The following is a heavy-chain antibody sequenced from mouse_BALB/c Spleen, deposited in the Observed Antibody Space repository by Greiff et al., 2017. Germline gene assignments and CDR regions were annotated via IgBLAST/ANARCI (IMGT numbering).Heavy chain of an antibody. Sequence: QVQLQQSGPGLVQPSQSLSITCTVSGFSLTSYGVHWVRQSPGKGLEWLGVIWSGGSTDYNAAFISRLSISKDNSKSQVFFKMNSLQANDTAIYYCARSYRYDGAWFAYWGQGTLVTVSA. CDR3: ARSYRYDGAWFAY. D-gene: IGHD2-14*01. J-gene: IGHJ3*01. CDR1: GFSLTSYG. CDR2: IWSGGST. V-gene: IGHV2-2*02.